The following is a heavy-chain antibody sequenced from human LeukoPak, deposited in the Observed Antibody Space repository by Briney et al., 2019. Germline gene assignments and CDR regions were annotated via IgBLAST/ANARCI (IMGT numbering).Heavy chain of an antibody. CDR2: ISYDGSNK. CDR3: ARDKGRSSGVLDY. D-gene: IGHD6-19*01. CDR1: GFTLSNYA. V-gene: IGHV3-30*01. Sequence: GGSLRLSCAASGFTLSNYAMYWVRPAPGKGLEWVALISYDGSNKYYADSVKGRFTISRDNSKNTLYLQINSLRAEDTAVYYCARDKGRSSGVLDYWGQGTLVTVSS. J-gene: IGHJ4*02.